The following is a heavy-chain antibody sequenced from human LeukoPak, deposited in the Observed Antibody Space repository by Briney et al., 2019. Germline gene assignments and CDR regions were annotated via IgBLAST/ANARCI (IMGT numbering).Heavy chain of an antibody. J-gene: IGHJ4*02. Sequence: ASVKVSCKVSGYTLTELSMHWVRQAPGKGLEWMGGFDPEDGETIYAQKFQGRVTMTEDTSTDTAYMELSSLRSEDAAVYYCATDRGGGGYDPKFDYWGQGTLVTVSS. CDR2: FDPEDGET. V-gene: IGHV1-24*01. CDR1: GYTLTELS. CDR3: ATDRGGGGYDPKFDY. D-gene: IGHD5-12*01.